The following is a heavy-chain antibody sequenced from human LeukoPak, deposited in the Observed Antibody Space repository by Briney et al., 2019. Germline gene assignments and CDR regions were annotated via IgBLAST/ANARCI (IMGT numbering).Heavy chain of an antibody. V-gene: IGHV3-48*02. J-gene: IGHJ6*02. CDR3: ANQPDYYDSSGYTYGMDV. CDR2: ISSSSSTI. Sequence: GGSLRLSCAASGFTFSSYSMNWVRQAPGKGLEWVSYISSSSSTIYYADSVKGRFTISRDNAKNSLYLQMNSLRDEDTAVYYCANQPDYYDSSGYTYGMDVWGQGTTVTVSS. D-gene: IGHD3-22*01. CDR1: GFTFSSYS.